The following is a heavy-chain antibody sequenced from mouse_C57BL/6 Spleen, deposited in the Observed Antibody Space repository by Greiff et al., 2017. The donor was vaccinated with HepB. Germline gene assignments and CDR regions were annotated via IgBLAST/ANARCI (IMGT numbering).Heavy chain of an antibody. CDR1: GYAFSSSW. CDR2: IYPGDGDT. J-gene: IGHJ4*01. Sequence: VQLQESGPELVKPGASVKISCKASGYAFSSSWMNWVKQRPGKGLEWIGRIYPGDGDTNYNGKFKGKATLTADKSSSTAYMQLSSLTSEDSAVYFCARCLYYGSSYRAMDYWGQGTSVTVSS. CDR3: ARCLYYGSSYRAMDY. D-gene: IGHD1-1*01. V-gene: IGHV1-82*01.